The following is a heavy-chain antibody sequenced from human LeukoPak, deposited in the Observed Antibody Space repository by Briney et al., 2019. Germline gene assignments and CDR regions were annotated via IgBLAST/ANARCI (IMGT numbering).Heavy chain of an antibody. D-gene: IGHD5-18*01. CDR3: AKPRYRTSFAC. Sequence: PGGSLRLSCAASGFTFSSYAMTWVRQAPGKGLEWVSDIRGSGDTTNYADSVKGRFTISRDSSKNTLYLQMNSLRAEDTAVYYCAKPRYRTSFACWGQGTLVTVSS. V-gene: IGHV3-23*01. J-gene: IGHJ4*02. CDR2: IRGSGDTT. CDR1: GFTFSSYA.